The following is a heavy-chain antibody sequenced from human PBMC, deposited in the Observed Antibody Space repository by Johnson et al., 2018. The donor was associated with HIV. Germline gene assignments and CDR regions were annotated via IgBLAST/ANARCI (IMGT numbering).Heavy chain of an antibody. CDR2: ISYDGNNK. CDR3: AKTYYEFWSGYFGAFDI. V-gene: IGHV3-30*18. D-gene: IGHD3-3*01. CDR1: GFTFSSYG. Sequence: QVQLVESGGGVVQPGRSLRLSCAASGFTFSSYGMHWVRQAPGKGLEWVAVISYDGNNKYYADSVKGRFTISRDNSKNTLYLQMNSLRAEDTALYYCAKTYYEFWSGYFGAFDIWGQGTMVTVSS. J-gene: IGHJ3*02.